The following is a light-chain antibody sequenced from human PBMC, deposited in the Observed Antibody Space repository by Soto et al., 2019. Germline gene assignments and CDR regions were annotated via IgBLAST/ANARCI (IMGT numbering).Light chain of an antibody. CDR1: NIGSKR. Sequence: SYELTQPPSVSVAPEKTARITCGGNNIGSKRVNWYRQKPGQAPVLVIYYDSDRTSGIPERFSGSNAGNTATLTISSVEAGDEADYYCQVWDITTDHYVFGTGTKLTVL. V-gene: IGLV3-21*04. CDR2: YDS. J-gene: IGLJ1*01. CDR3: QVWDITTDHYV.